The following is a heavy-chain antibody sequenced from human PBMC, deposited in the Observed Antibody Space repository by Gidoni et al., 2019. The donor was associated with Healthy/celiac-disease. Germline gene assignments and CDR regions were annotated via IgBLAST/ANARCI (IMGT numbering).Heavy chain of an antibody. J-gene: IGHJ4*02. Sequence: QVQLVQSGAEVTKPGASVKVSCKASGYTFTSYAMHWVRQAPGQRLEWMGWINAGNGNTKYSQKFQGRVTITRDTSASTAYMELSSLRSEDTAVYYCARERKVGAILDYWGQGTLVTVSS. D-gene: IGHD1-26*01. CDR2: INAGNGNT. CDR1: GYTFTSYA. CDR3: ARERKVGAILDY. V-gene: IGHV1-3*01.